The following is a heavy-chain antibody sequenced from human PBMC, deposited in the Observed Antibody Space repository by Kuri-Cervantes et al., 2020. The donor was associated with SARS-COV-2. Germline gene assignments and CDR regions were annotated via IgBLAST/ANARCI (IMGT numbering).Heavy chain of an antibody. CDR1: GFTFSSYW. CDR2: IKQDGSEK. CDR3: ARAVLGVVAYFDY. D-gene: IGHD3-3*01. Sequence: GESLKISCAASGFTFSSYWMSWVRQAPGKGLEWVANIKQDGSEKYYVDSVKGRFTLSRDNAKNSLYLQMNSLRAEDTAVYYCARAVLGVVAYFDYWGQGTLVTVSS. V-gene: IGHV3-7*04. J-gene: IGHJ4*02.